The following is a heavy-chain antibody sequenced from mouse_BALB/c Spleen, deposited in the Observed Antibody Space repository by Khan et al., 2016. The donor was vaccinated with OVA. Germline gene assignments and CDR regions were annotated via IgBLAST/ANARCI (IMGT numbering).Heavy chain of an antibody. Sequence: VQLQESGAELVRPGVSVKISCKGSGYTFTDFTLHWVKQSHAMSLEWIGVISTYYGDATYNQRFKDKVTMTVDKSSSTAYMELARLTSEDSAIYYCTRGGGGNRFAYWGQGTLVTVSA. CDR3: TRGGGGNRFAY. V-gene: IGHV1S137*01. CDR1: GYTFTDFT. J-gene: IGHJ3*01. CDR2: ISTYYGDA.